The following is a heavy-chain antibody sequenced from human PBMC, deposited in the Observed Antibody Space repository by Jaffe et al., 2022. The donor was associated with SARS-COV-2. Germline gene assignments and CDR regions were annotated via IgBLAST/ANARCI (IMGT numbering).Heavy chain of an antibody. CDR2: INHSGST. J-gene: IGHJ3*02. CDR3: ARAYGWPRWAFDI. V-gene: IGHV4-34*01. Sequence: QVQLQQWGAGLLKPSETLSLTCAVYGGSFSGYYWSWIRQPPGKGLEWIGEINHSGSTNYNPSLKSRVTISVDTSKNQFSLKLSSVTAADTAVYYCARAYGWPRWAFDIWGQGTMVTVSS. CDR1: GGSFSGYY. D-gene: IGHD3-10*01.